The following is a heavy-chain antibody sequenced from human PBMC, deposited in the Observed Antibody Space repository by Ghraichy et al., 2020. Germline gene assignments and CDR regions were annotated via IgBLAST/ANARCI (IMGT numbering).Heavy chain of an antibody. D-gene: IGHD3-16*01. Sequence: SETLSLTCTVSGGSISSYYWSWIRQPPGKGLEWIGYIYYSGSTNYNPSLKSRVTISVDTSKNQFSLKLSSVTAADTAVYYCARRGEPGHYDYMDVWGKGTTVTVSS. CDR3: ARRGEPGHYDYMDV. J-gene: IGHJ6*03. CDR1: GGSISSYY. CDR2: IYYSGST. V-gene: IGHV4-59*08.